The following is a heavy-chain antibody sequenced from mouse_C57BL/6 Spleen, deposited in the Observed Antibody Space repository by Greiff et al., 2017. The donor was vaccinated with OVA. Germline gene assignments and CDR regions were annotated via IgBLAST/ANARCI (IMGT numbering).Heavy chain of an antibody. Sequence: EVMLVESEGGLVQPGSSMKLSCTASGFTFSDYYMAWVRQVPEKGLEWVANINYDGSSTYYLDTLKSRFIISRDNAKNIPYMQMSSLKSEDTATYYCARDPVGVDGYPYFDVWGTGTTVTVSS. CDR3: ARDPVGVDGYPYFDV. D-gene: IGHD2-3*01. CDR2: INYDGSST. J-gene: IGHJ1*03. CDR1: GFTFSDYY. V-gene: IGHV5-16*01.